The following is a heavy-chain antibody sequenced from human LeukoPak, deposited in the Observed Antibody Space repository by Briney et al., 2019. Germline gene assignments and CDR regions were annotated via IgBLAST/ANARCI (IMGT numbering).Heavy chain of an antibody. Sequence: PSETLSLTCTVSGGSISSYYWSWIRQPPGKGLEWIGYIYYSGSTNYNPSLKSRVTISVDTSKNQFSLKPSSVTAADTAVYYCARHGSSGWPQYYGMDVWGQGTTVTVSS. D-gene: IGHD6-19*01. CDR2: IYYSGST. J-gene: IGHJ6*02. V-gene: IGHV4-59*08. CDR3: ARHGSSGWPQYYGMDV. CDR1: GGSISSYY.